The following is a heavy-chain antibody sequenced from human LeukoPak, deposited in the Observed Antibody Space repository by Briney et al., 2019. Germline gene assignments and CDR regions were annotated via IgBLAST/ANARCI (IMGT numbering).Heavy chain of an antibody. D-gene: IGHD6-13*01. V-gene: IGHV1-69*01. Sequence: GSSVKVSCKASGGTFSSYAISWVRQAPGQGLEWMGGIIPIFGTANYAQKFQGRVTITADESTSTAYMELSSLRSEDTAVYYCARSPVYSSSWSEGDYWGQGTLVTVSS. CDR3: ARSPVYSSSWSEGDY. J-gene: IGHJ4*02. CDR1: GGTFSSYA. CDR2: IIPIFGTA.